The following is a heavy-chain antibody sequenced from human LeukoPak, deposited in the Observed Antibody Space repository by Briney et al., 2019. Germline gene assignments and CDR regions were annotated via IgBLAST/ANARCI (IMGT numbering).Heavy chain of an antibody. CDR2: IWYDGSNK. Sequence: GGSLRLSCAASGLTFSSYGMHWVRQAPGKGLEWVAVIWYDGSNKYYADSVKGRFTISRDNSKNTLYLQMNSLRAEDTAVYYCARGSGDYVASGFHHWGLGTLVTVSS. D-gene: IGHD4-17*01. CDR1: GLTFSSYG. J-gene: IGHJ1*01. CDR3: ARGSGDYVASGFHH. V-gene: IGHV3-33*01.